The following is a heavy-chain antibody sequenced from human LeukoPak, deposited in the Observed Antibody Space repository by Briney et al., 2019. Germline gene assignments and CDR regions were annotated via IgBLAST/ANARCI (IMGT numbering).Heavy chain of an antibody. CDR2: IYTSGST. CDR3: ARGRQQLVGWFDP. V-gene: IGHV4-61*02. CDR1: GGSISSGSYY. J-gene: IGHJ5*02. D-gene: IGHD6-13*01. Sequence: SQTLSLTCTVSGGSISSGSYYWSWIRQPAGKGLECIGRIYTSGSTDYNPSLKSRVSISVGTSKNQSSLKLSSVTAADTAVYYCARGRQQLVGWFDPWGQGTLVTVSS.